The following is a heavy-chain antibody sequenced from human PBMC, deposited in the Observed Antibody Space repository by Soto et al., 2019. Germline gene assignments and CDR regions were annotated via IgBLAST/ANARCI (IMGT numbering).Heavy chain of an antibody. CDR1: GFTFSTYS. D-gene: IGHD3-22*01. Sequence: EVQLVESGGGLVKPGGSLRLSCAASGFTFSTYSMNWVRQAPGKGLEWVSSISSSSSYIYYADSVKGRFTISRDNAKNSLYLQMNRLRAEDTAVYYCARYDSSGYYCPYYYYGMDGWGQGTTVTVSS. CDR3: ARYDSSGYYCPYYYYGMDG. V-gene: IGHV3-21*01. J-gene: IGHJ6*02. CDR2: ISSSSSYI.